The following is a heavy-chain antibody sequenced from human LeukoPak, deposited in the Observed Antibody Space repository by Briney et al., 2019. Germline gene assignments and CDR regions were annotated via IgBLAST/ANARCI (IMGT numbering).Heavy chain of an antibody. Sequence: GSLRLSCAASGFTFSSYGMHWVRQAPGKGLEWVAVIPYDGSNKYYADSVKGRFTISRDNSKNTLYLQMNSLRAEDTAVYYCAKDLYYYDSSGYTFDYWGQGTLVTVSS. V-gene: IGHV3-30*18. CDR2: IPYDGSNK. CDR3: AKDLYYYDSSGYTFDY. CDR1: GFTFSSYG. J-gene: IGHJ4*02. D-gene: IGHD3-22*01.